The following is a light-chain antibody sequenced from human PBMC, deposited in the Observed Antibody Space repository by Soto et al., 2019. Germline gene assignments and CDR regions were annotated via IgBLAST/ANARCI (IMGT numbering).Light chain of an antibody. CDR2: GNS. CDR1: SSNIGAGYD. Sequence: QSVLTQPPSVSGAPGQRVTISCTGSSSNIGAGYDVHWYQQLPGTPPKLLIYGNSNRPSGVPDRFSGSKSGTSASLAITGLQDEDEADYYCQSYDSSLSGVVFGGGTKLTVL. CDR3: QSYDSSLSGVV. J-gene: IGLJ2*01. V-gene: IGLV1-40*01.